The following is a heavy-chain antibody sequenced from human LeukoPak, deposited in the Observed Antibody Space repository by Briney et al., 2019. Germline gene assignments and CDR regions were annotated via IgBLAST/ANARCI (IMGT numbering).Heavy chain of an antibody. CDR1: GGSFSGYY. Sequence: SETLSLTCAVYGGSFSGYYWSWIRQPPGKGLEWIGEINHSGSTNYNPSLKSRVTISVDTSKNQFSLKLSSVTAADTAVYYCARHPEQWLVLGVDYWGQGTLVTVSS. CDR3: ARHPEQWLVLGVDY. V-gene: IGHV4-34*01. J-gene: IGHJ4*02. CDR2: INHSGST. D-gene: IGHD6-19*01.